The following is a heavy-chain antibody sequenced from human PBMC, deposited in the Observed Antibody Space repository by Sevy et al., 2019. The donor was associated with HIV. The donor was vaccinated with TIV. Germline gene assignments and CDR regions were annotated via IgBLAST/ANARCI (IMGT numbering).Heavy chain of an antibody. CDR3: ASVVKNDFWDGHVYSYGLDV. J-gene: IGHJ6*01. CDR1: GFTFNYAW. D-gene: IGHD3-3*01. Sequence: GGSLRLSCAASGFTFNYAWMSWVRQAPGKGLEWVGRIKSKTDGGTADYAAHVKGRFTISRDDSENTLYLRMNSLKTEDTAVYYCASVVKNDFWDGHVYSYGLDVWGQGTTVTVSS. V-gene: IGHV3-15*01. CDR2: IKSKTDGGTA.